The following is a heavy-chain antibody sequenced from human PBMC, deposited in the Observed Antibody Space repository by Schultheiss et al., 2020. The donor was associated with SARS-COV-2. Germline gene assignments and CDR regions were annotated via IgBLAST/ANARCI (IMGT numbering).Heavy chain of an antibody. CDR3: ARAAGGTSLSRYYYGMDV. CDR2: INPNRGGT. Sequence: ASVKVSCKASGYTFTGYYMHWVRQAPGQGLEWMGWINPNRGGTNYAQKFQGWVTMTRDTSISTAYMELSRLRSDDTAVYYCARAAGGTSLSRYYYGMDVWGQGTTVTVSS. D-gene: IGHD6-13*01. V-gene: IGHV1-2*04. CDR1: GYTFTGYY. J-gene: IGHJ6*02.